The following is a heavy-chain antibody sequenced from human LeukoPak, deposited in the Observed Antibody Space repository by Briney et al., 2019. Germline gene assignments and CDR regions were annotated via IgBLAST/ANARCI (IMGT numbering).Heavy chain of an antibody. J-gene: IGHJ2*01. D-gene: IGHD3-22*01. CDR2: SKSDGSST. CDR1: GFTFNNYW. CDR3: ARMDYYDSSGYPHWYFDL. V-gene: IGHV3-74*01. Sequence: PGGSLRLSCAASGFTFNNYWMHWVRQAPGKGLVWVSRSKSDGSSTSYADSVKGRFTISRDNAKNTLYLQMNSLRAEDTAVYYCARMDYYDSSGYPHWYFDLWGRGTLVTVSS.